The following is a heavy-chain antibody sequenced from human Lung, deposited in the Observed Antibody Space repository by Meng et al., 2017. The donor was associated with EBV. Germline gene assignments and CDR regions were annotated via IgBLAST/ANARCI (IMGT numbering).Heavy chain of an antibody. CDR1: GFTFSSYG. J-gene: IGHJ4*02. D-gene: IGHD2-8*02. CDR3: AKDWSGIGDY. Sequence: VVVVEAGGGVFEHWGSQKLSCGASGFTFSSYGMPRVRQASGKGLGWVAVISYDGSNKYYADSVKGRFTISRDNSKNTLYLQMNSLRAEDTAVYYCAKDWSGIGDYWGQGTLVTVSS. V-gene: IGHV3-30*18. CDR2: ISYDGSNK.